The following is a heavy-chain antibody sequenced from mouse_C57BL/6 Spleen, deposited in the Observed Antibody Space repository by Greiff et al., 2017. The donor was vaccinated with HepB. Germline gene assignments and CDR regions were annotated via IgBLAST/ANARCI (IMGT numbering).Heavy chain of an antibody. CDR1: GYTFTDHS. CDR3: AIDYDGSTFAY. Sequence: VQLQQSDAELVKPGASVKISCKVSGYTFTDHSIHWMKQRPEQGLEWIGYIYPRDGSTKYNEKLKGKATLTADKSSSTAYMQLNSLTSEDSAVYCCAIDYDGSTFAYWGQGTLVTVSA. CDR2: IYPRDGST. J-gene: IGHJ3*01. V-gene: IGHV1-78*01. D-gene: IGHD1-1*01.